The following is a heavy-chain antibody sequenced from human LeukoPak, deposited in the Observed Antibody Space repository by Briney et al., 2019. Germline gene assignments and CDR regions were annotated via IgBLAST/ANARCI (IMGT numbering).Heavy chain of an antibody. D-gene: IGHD3-10*01. Sequence: SETLSLTCTVSGGSISSYYWSWIPQPPGKGLEWIGNIYYSGSTNYNPSLKSRVTISVDTSKNQFSLKLSSVTAADTAVYYCARGLYYYGSAYYMDVWGKGTTVTDSS. CDR2: IYYSGST. J-gene: IGHJ6*03. CDR3: ARGLYYYGSAYYMDV. V-gene: IGHV4-59*01. CDR1: GGSISSYY.